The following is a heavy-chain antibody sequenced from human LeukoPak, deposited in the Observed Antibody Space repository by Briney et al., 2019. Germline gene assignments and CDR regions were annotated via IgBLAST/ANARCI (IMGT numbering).Heavy chain of an antibody. D-gene: IGHD7-27*01. CDR1: GGSISSYC. J-gene: IGHJ4*02. CDR3: ARERKTGVFDY. CDR2: IYYSGST. V-gene: IGHV4-59*01. Sequence: PSETLSLTCTVSGGSISSYCWSWIRQPPGKGLEWIGYIYYSGSTNYNPSLKSRVTISVDTSKNQFSLKLSSVTAADTAVYYCARERKTGVFDYWGQGTLVTVSS.